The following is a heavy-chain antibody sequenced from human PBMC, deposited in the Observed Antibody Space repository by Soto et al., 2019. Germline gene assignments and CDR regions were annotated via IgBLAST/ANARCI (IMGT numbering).Heavy chain of an antibody. CDR2: IKSKTDGGTT. Sequence: GGSLRLSCAASGFTFSNAWMNWVRQAPGKGLEWVGRIKSKTDGGTTDYAAPVKGRFTISRDDSKNTLYLQMNSLKTEHTAVYYCTTDHFSELSPHGDYETRRSYYYGMDVLGHGTTLTVSS. J-gene: IGHJ6*02. D-gene: IGHD4-17*01. CDR1: GFTFSNAW. V-gene: IGHV3-15*07. CDR3: TTDHFSELSPHGDYETRRSYYYGMDV.